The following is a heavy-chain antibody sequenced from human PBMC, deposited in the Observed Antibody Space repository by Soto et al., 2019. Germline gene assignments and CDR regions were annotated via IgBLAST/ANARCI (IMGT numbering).Heavy chain of an antibody. CDR3: ARGPSYSDSYFDY. J-gene: IGHJ4*02. CDR1: GFTFSSYA. CDR2: ISYDGNNK. V-gene: IGHV3-30*03. Sequence: GGSLRLSCAASGFTFSSYAMHWVRQPPGKGLQWLAVISYDGNNKYYADSVEGRFTISRDNSKNTVYLQMNSLRLEDTAVYYCARGPSYSDSYFDYWGQGTLVTSPQ. D-gene: IGHD4-17*01.